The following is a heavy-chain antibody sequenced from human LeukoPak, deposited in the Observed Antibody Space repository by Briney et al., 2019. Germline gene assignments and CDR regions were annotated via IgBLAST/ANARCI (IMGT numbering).Heavy chain of an antibody. Sequence: SETLSLTCTVSGGSISSGSYYWSWIRQPAGKGLEWIGRIYTSGSTNYNPSLKSRVTISVDTSKNQFSLKLSSVTAADTAVYYCARDRPGVYYDSSGYYPTDAFDIWGQGTMVTVSS. D-gene: IGHD3-22*01. CDR3: ARDRPGVYYDSSGYYPTDAFDI. V-gene: IGHV4-61*02. CDR2: IYTSGST. J-gene: IGHJ3*02. CDR1: GGSISSGSYY.